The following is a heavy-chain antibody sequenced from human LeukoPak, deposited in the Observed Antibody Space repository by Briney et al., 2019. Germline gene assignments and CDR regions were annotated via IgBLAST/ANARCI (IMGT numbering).Heavy chain of an antibody. CDR1: GFIFSNYN. J-gene: IGHJ4*02. CDR3: ARDKVTY. V-gene: IGHV3-48*01. Sequence: PGGSLRLSCAASGFIFSNYNMNWVRQAPGKGLEWVAYISGSSTIIYYADSVKGRFTVSRDNAKGSLYLQMNSLRAEDTAVYYCARDKVTYWGQGTLVTVSS. CDR2: ISGSSTII.